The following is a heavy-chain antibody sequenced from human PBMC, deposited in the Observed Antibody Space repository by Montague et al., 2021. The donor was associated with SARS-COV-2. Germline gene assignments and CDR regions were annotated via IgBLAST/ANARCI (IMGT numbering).Heavy chain of an antibody. Sequence: TRSLTCTVSGGSISSGGYYWSWIRQHPGKGLEWIGYIYYSGSTYYNPSLKSRVTISVDTSKNQFSLKLSSVTAADTAVYYCARAKGFIVLMVYAMGAFDXWGQGTMVTVSS. CDR2: IYYSGST. CDR3: ARAKGFIVLMVYAMGAFDX. CDR1: GGSISSGGYY. D-gene: IGHD2-8*01. V-gene: IGHV4-31*03. J-gene: IGHJ3*02.